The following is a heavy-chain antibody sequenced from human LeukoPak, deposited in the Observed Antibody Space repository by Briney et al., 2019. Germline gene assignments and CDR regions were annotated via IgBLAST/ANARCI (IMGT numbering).Heavy chain of an antibody. J-gene: IGHJ4*02. Sequence: GESLKISCKGSGYSFTNYWIGWVRQMPGEGLEWMGIIYPGDSDTRYSPSFQGQVTISADKSISTAYLQWSSLKASDTAMYYCARPAGDSSGYYDYFDYWGQGRLVTVSS. CDR1: GYSFTNYW. D-gene: IGHD3-22*01. V-gene: IGHV5-51*01. CDR2: IYPGDSDT. CDR3: ARPAGDSSGYYDYFDY.